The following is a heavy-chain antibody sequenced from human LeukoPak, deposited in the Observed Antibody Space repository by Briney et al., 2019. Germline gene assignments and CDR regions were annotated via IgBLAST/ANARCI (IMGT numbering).Heavy chain of an antibody. D-gene: IGHD2-2*01. J-gene: IGHJ5*02. CDR1: GYSFTSYW. V-gene: IGHV5-51*01. CDR2: IYPGDSDT. Sequence: GESLKISCKGSGYSFTSYWIGWVRQMPGKGLEWMGIIYPGDSDTRYSPSFQGQVTISADKSISTAYLQWSSLKASDTAMYYCARQCCSSTSCYQLLFDPWGQGTLVTVSS. CDR3: ARQCCSSTSCYQLLFDP.